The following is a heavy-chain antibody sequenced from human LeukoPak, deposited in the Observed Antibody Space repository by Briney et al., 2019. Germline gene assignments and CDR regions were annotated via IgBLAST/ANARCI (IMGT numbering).Heavy chain of an antibody. J-gene: IGHJ4*02. V-gene: IGHV7-4-1*02. CDR2: INTNTGNP. Sequence: ASVKVSCKASGYTFTSYAMNWVRQAPGQGLEWMGWINTNTGNPTYAQGFTGRFVFSLDTSVSTAYLQISSLKAEDTAVYYCAREGVALYYYDSSGYWGHYFDYWGQGTLVTVSS. CDR1: GYTFTSYA. D-gene: IGHD3-22*01. CDR3: AREGVALYYYDSSGYWGHYFDY.